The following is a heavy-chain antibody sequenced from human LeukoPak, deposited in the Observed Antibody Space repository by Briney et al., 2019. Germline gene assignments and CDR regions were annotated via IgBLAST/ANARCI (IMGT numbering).Heavy chain of an antibody. J-gene: IGHJ4*02. CDR2: IYTSGST. Sequence: PSETLSLTCTVSGGSISSYYWSWIRQPAGKGLEWIGRIYTSGSTNYNPSLKSRVTMSVDTSKNQFSLKLSSVTAADTAVYYCARDRYYYDSSGYLFDYWGQGTLVTVSS. CDR3: ARDRYYYDSSGYLFDY. CDR1: GGSISSYY. V-gene: IGHV4-4*07. D-gene: IGHD3-22*01.